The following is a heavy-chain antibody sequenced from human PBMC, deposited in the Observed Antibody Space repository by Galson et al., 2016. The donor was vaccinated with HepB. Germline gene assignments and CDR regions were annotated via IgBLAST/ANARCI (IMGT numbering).Heavy chain of an antibody. CDR1: GYTFIKYG. CDR3: ARDGERLRWGSPDGMDV. V-gene: IGHV1-18*01. J-gene: IGHJ6*02. Sequence: SVKVSCKASGYTFIKYGVTWVRQAPGQGLEWMGCISSYNGNTNYAQKLQDRVTMTTDTSTNTAYMELRSLRSDDTAVYYCARDGERLRWGSPDGMDVWGQGTRVSVSS. D-gene: IGHD7-27*01. CDR2: ISSYNGNT.